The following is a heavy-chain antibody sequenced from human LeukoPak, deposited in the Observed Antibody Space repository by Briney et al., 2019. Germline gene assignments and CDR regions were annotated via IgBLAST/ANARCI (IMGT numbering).Heavy chain of an antibody. V-gene: IGHV1-69*04. J-gene: IGHJ4*02. Sequence: SVKVSCKASGGTFSSYAISWVRQAPGQGLEWMGRIIPILGIANYAQKFQGRVTITADKSTSTAYMELSSLRSEDTAVYYCARVRDSYNPHPDYWGQGTLVTVSS. D-gene: IGHD5-24*01. CDR1: GGTFSSYA. CDR3: ARVRDSYNPHPDY. CDR2: IIPILGIA.